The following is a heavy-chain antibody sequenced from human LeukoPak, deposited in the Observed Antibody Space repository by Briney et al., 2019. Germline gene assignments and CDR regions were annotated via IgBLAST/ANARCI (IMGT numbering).Heavy chain of an antibody. CDR1: GFTFSGSS. V-gene: IGHV3-73*01. D-gene: IGHD6-19*01. J-gene: IGHJ4*02. CDR2: IRSKAHSYAT. Sequence: PGGSLRLSCAAPGFTFSGSSMQWVRQAPGKGLEWVGRIRSKAHSYATAYAASVKGRFTISRDDSKNTAYLQMNSLKTEDTAVYYCTSRGWPWGQGTLVTVSS. CDR3: TSRGWP.